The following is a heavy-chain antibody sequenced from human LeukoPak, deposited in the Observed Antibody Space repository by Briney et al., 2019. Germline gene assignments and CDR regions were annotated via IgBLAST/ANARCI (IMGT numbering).Heavy chain of an antibody. CDR3: ATFTFRITMIVAPPNFDY. CDR2: FDPEDGET. CDR1: GYTLTELS. Sequence: GASVKVSCKVSGYTLTELSMHWVRQAPGKGLEWMGGFDPEDGETIYAQKFQGRVTMTEDTSTDTAYMELSSLRSEDTAVYYCATFTFRITMIVAPPNFDYWGQGTLVTVSS. V-gene: IGHV1-24*01. D-gene: IGHD3-22*01. J-gene: IGHJ4*02.